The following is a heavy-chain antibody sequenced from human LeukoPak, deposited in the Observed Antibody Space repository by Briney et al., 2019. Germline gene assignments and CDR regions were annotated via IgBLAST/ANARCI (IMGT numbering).Heavy chain of an antibody. Sequence: GGSLRLSCAASGFIFSTYWMNWVRQAPGKGLEWVANINQDGSEKYYVDSVKGRFTISRGNAKNSLYLQMNSLRAEDTAVYYCARLVAAGPYYYNYMDVWGKGTTVTVSS. CDR3: ARLVAAGPYYYNYMDV. CDR2: INQDGSEK. D-gene: IGHD6-13*01. J-gene: IGHJ6*03. CDR1: GFIFSTYW. V-gene: IGHV3-7*01.